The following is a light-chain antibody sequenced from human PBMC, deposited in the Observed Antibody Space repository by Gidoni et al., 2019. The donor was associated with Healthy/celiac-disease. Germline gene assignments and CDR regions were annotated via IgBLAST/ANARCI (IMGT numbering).Light chain of an antibody. V-gene: IGKV1-9*01. Sequence: DIQLTQYPSFLSASVGDRVTITCRASQGISSYLAWYQQKPGKAPKLLIYAASTLQSGVPSRFSGSGSGTEFTLTISSLQPEDFATYCCQQLNSYPHTFGGGTKVEIK. J-gene: IGKJ4*01. CDR3: QQLNSYPHT. CDR2: AAS. CDR1: QGISSY.